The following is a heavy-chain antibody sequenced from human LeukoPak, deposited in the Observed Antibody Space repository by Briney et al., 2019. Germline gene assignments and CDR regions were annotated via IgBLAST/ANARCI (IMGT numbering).Heavy chain of an antibody. CDR3: ARVSSGYDSPFDY. CDR2: IYPGDSDT. D-gene: IGHD5-12*01. CDR1: GYSFTSYW. V-gene: IGHV5-51*01. Sequence: GESLKIPCQGSGYSFTSYWIGWVRQMPGKGLEWMGIIYPGDSDTRYSPSFQGQATISGDKSISTAYLQWSSLKASDTAMDYCARVSSGYDSPFDYWGQGTLVTVSS. J-gene: IGHJ4*02.